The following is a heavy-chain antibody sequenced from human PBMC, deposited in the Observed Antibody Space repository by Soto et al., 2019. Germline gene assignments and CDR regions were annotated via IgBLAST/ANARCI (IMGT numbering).Heavy chain of an antibody. V-gene: IGHV3-66*01. CDR3: ASIGYSSSWYENYFDY. CDR2: IYSGGST. D-gene: IGHD6-13*01. J-gene: IGHJ4*02. CDR1: GFTVGSNY. Sequence: GGSLRLSCAASGFTVGSNYMSWVRQAPGKGLEWVSVIYSGGSTYYADSVKGRFTISRDNSKNTLYLQMNSLRAEDTAVYYCASIGYSSSWYENYFDYWGQGTLVTVSS.